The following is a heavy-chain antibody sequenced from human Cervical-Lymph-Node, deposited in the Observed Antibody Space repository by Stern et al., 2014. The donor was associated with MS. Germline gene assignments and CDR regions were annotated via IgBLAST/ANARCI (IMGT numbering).Heavy chain of an antibody. V-gene: IGHV4-39*01. Sequence: QVQLQQSGPGLLKPSETLSLTCTVSGGSIRSSTYYWDWIRQPPGKGLEWIGTIFHSGSGYYNPSLQSRVTMPVDTPKNQFPLNLPSVTATDTAFYYCSRQSWSSWSNDYWGRGTLVTVSS. D-gene: IGHD6-13*01. CDR1: GGSIRSSTYY. CDR3: SRQSWSSWSNDY. CDR2: IFHSGSG. J-gene: IGHJ4*02.